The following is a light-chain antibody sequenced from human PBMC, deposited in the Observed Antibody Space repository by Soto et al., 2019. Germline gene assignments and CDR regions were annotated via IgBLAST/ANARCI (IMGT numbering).Light chain of an antibody. CDR3: SSYISSSTYV. CDR2: DVS. CDR1: SSDIGRYNY. Sequence: QSALTQPASVSGSPGQSITISCTGTSSDIGRYNYVSWYQQYPGKAPKFMIYDVSYSPSGVFNRFSGSKSGNTASLTISGLQAEDEADYYCSSYISSSTYVFGTGTKVTVL. J-gene: IGLJ1*01. V-gene: IGLV2-14*01.